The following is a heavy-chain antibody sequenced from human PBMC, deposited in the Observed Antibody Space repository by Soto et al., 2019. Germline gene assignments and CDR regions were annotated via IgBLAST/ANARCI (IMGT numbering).Heavy chain of an antibody. D-gene: IGHD1-1*01. CDR3: ARKRVAFYHWFDF. V-gene: IGHV1-2*02. CDR1: GYAFTVYS. J-gene: IGHJ4*02. Sequence: ASVKVSCKASGYAFTVYSVHWVRQAPGQGLEWMGWINPNSGDTHFAQHFQGRLILTRDTSISTAYMELTRLRSDDTAIYYCARKRVAFYHWFDFWGQGTRVTVSS. CDR2: INPNSGDT.